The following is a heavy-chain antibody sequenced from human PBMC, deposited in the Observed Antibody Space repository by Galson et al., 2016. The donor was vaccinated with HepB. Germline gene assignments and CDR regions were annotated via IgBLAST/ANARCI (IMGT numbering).Heavy chain of an antibody. CDR2: INTNTGKS. CDR1: GYTVTTYA. V-gene: IGHV7-4-1*02. D-gene: IGHD2-2*01. Sequence: SVKVSCKASGYTVTTYAMNWVRQAPGQGLEWMGWINTNTGKSTYAQGFTGRFVFSLDTSVTTTYLQISGLKAEDTAVYYCARDMGYCSSTSCYVTAFDMWGQATMSTVSA. J-gene: IGHJ3*02. CDR3: ARDMGYCSSTSCYVTAFDM.